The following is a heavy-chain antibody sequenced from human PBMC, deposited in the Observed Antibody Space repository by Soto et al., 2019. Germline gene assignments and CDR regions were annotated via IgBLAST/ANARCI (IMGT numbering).Heavy chain of an antibody. CDR1: GFSISTSGVG. V-gene: IGHV2-5*02. J-gene: IGHJ4*02. CDR3: AHRGYSRFDY. D-gene: IGHD4-4*01. CDR2: IYWDDDK. Sequence: QITLKESGPTLVKPTQTLTLTCTFSGFSISTSGVGVGWVRQPPGKALEWLTIIYWDDDKRYNPSLQNRLTITKGSSNFQVIRTRTNMDPVDTATYYCAHRGYSRFDYWGQGILVTVSS.